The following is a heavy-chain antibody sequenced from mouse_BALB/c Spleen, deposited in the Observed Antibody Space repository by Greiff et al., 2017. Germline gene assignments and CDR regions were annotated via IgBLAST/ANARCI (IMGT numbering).Heavy chain of an antibody. J-gene: IGHJ3*01. V-gene: IGHV5-6-5*01. D-gene: IGHD2-14*01. CDR3: AREVSPFAY. CDR1: GFTFSSYA. CDR2: ISSGGST. Sequence: EVKLMESGGGLVKPGGSLKLSCAASGFTFSSYAMSWVRQSPEKRLEWVASISSGGSTYYPDSVKGRFTISRDNARNILYLQMSSLRSEDTAMYYCAREVSPFAYWGQGTLVTVSA.